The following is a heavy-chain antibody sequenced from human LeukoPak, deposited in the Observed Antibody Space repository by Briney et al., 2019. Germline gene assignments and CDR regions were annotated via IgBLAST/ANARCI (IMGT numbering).Heavy chain of an antibody. CDR3: ARDYDSSGSTRGDAFDI. CDR2: IYYSGST. Sequence: SETLSLTCTVSGGTISSYYWSWIRQPPGKGLEWIGYIYYSGSTNYNPSLKSRVTISVDTSKNQFSLKLSSVTAADTAVYYCARDYDSSGSTRGDAFDIWGQGTMVTVSS. D-gene: IGHD3-22*01. J-gene: IGHJ3*02. CDR1: GGTISSYY. V-gene: IGHV4-59*01.